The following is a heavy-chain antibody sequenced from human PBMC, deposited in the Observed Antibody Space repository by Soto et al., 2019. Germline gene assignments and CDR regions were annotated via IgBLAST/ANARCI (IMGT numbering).Heavy chain of an antibody. CDR3: ARERKFDFWRKGLDV. Sequence: ASVKVSCKASGYTFTTYDINWVRQAPGQGLEWLGWMDPHSGSTGYAQNFQGRITMTRNISRNTAHMELSSLQSEDKAVYYCARERKFDFWRKGLDVWGQVTKVTVSS. CDR2: MDPHSGST. J-gene: IGHJ6*02. CDR1: GYTFTTYD. D-gene: IGHD3-3*01. V-gene: IGHV1-8*01.